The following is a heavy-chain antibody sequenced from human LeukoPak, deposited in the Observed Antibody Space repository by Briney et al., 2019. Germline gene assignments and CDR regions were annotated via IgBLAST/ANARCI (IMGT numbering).Heavy chain of an antibody. D-gene: IGHD3-22*01. V-gene: IGHV1-2*02. J-gene: IGHJ4*02. CDR1: RYTFTGYY. CDR3: ARDITTGLDYYDSSGYYPHYFDY. Sequence: SSVTVSCTASRYTFTGYYMHWVRQAPGQGLEWMGWINPNSGGTNYAQKFQGRVTMTRDTSISTAYMELSRLRSDDTAVYYCARDITTGLDYYDSSGYYPHYFDYWGQGTLVTVSS. CDR2: INPNSGGT.